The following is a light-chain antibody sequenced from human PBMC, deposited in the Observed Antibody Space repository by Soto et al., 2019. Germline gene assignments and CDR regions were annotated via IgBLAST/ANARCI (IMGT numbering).Light chain of an antibody. CDR1: QSVSSN. CDR3: QQYHDWPLT. Sequence: EIVMTQSPATLSVSPGEGATLSCRASQSVSSNLAWYQQKPGQAPRLLISGASARVTGIPARFSGSGSGTDFTLTVSSLQSEDSALYYCQQYHDWPLTFGWGTTVEIK. J-gene: IGKJ4*01. V-gene: IGKV3-15*01. CDR2: GAS.